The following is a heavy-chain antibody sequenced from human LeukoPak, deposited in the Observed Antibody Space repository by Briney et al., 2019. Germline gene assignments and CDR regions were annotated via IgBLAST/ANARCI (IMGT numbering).Heavy chain of an antibody. J-gene: IGHJ4*01. D-gene: IGHD3-22*01. CDR1: GFTFSSYE. V-gene: IGHV3-48*03. CDR3: ARDNYDSSGYYLG. CDR2: ISSSGSTI. Sequence: PGGSLRLSCAASGFTFSSYEMNWVRQAPGRGLEWVSYISSSGSTIYYADSVKGRFTISRDNGKNSLYLQMNSLRAEDTAVYYCARDNYDSSGYYLGWGQGTLVTVSS.